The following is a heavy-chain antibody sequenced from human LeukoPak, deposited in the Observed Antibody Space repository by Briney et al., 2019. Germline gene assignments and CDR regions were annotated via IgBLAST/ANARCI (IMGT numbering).Heavy chain of an antibody. CDR2: INHSGST. CDR3: AGGGAYCSGGSCLTFDY. D-gene: IGHD2-15*01. CDR1: GGSFSGYY. J-gene: IGHJ4*02. Sequence: SETLSLTCAVYGGSFSGYYWSWIRQPPGKGLEWIGEINHSGSTNYNPSLKSRVTISVDTSKNQFSLKLSSVTAADTAVYYCAGGGAYCSGGSCLTFDYWGQGTLVTVSS. V-gene: IGHV4-34*01.